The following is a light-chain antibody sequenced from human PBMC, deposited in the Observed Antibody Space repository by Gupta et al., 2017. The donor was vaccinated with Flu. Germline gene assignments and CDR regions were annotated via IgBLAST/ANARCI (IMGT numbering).Light chain of an antibody. CDR1: SSNIGNKY. CDR3: GAWDNSLSAGA. J-gene: IGLJ3*02. CDR2: EDN. V-gene: IGLV1-51*02. Sequence: QSVLPQPPSVSAAPGHKVTISCPGSSSNIGNKYVSWYQHLPGTAPKLLIYEDNKRPSGIPDRFAGSKSGTSANLDISGLQTGDEADYYCGAWDNSLSAGAFGGGTKLTVL.